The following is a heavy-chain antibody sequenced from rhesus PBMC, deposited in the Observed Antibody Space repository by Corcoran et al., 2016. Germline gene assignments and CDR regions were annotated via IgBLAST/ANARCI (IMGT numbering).Heavy chain of an antibody. CDR1: GDTFTRYS. V-gene: IGHV1-200*01. CDR2: INPRNGNT. CDR3: AIGIAAAVVFDY. J-gene: IGHJ4*01. D-gene: IGHD6-31*01. Sequence: QVQLVQSGAEVKKPGASVQLSCKASGDTFTRYSLNWVRQAPGQGLEWMGWINPRNGNTGYAQKFQGRVTMTRDTSTTTAYMELSSLRSEDTAVYYCAIGIAAAVVFDYWGQGVLVTVSS.